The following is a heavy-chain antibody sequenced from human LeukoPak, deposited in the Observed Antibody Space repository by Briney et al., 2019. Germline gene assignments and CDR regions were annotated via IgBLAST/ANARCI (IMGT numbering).Heavy chain of an antibody. CDR2: INPNSGGT. J-gene: IGHJ3*02. CDR3: ASTVGGSDAFDI. Sequence: ASVTVSCKASGYTFTAYYMHWVRQAPGQGLEWMGWINPNSGGTNYAQKFQGRVTMTRDTPISTAYLELSSLRSDDTAVYYCASTVGGSDAFDIWGQGTMVTVSS. V-gene: IGHV1-2*02. D-gene: IGHD3-10*01. CDR1: GYTFTAYY.